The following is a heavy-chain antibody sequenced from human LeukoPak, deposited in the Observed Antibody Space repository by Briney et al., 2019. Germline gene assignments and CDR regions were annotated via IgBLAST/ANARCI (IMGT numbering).Heavy chain of an antibody. Sequence: GGSLRLSCAASGFTFSDYYMSWIRQAPGKGLEWVSYISSSGSTIYYADSVMGRFTISRDNAKNSLYLQMNSLRAEDTAVYYCATSRITIFGVVSGYFDYWGQGTLVTVSS. V-gene: IGHV3-11*01. D-gene: IGHD3-3*01. CDR3: ATSRITIFGVVSGYFDY. CDR2: ISSSGSTI. CDR1: GFTFSDYY. J-gene: IGHJ4*02.